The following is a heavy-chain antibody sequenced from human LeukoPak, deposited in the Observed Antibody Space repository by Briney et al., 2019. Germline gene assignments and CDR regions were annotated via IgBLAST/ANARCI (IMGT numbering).Heavy chain of an antibody. Sequence: PSETLSLTCIVSGGSISSYYWSWIRQPPGKGLEWIGYIYYNGSSNYNPSLKSRVTISVDTSKNHFSLRLSSVTAADTAVYYCARASTPRVTAFFDYWGQGTLVTVSS. V-gene: IGHV4-59*01. D-gene: IGHD2-15*01. CDR1: GGSISSYY. CDR3: ARASTPRVTAFFDY. CDR2: IYYNGSS. J-gene: IGHJ4*02.